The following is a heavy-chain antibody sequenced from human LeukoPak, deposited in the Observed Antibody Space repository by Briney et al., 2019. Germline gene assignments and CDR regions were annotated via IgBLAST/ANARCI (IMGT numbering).Heavy chain of an antibody. D-gene: IGHD3-16*02. V-gene: IGHV4-34*01. CDR2: INHSGST. CDR1: GGSISSGLYS. CDR3: ARVPLLSGWLGLDY. J-gene: IGHJ4*02. Sequence: PSETLSLTCDVSGGSISSGLYSWSWIRQPPGKGLEWIGEINHSGSTNYNPSLKSRVTISVDTSKNQFSLKLSSVTAADTAVYYCARVPLLSGWLGLDYWGQGTLVTVSS.